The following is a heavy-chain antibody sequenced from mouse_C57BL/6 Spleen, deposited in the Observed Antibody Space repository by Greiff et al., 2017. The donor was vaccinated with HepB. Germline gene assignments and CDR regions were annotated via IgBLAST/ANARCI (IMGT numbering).Heavy chain of an antibody. CDR1: GFTFSSYA. D-gene: IGHD2-4*01. V-gene: IGHV5-4*01. CDR3: AREGGDYDAWFAY. J-gene: IGHJ3*01. Sequence: EVKLVESGGGLVKPGGSLKLSCAASGFTFSSYAMSWVRQTPEKRLEWVATISDGGSYTYYPDNVKGRFTISRDNAKNNLYLQMSHLKSEDTAMYYCAREGGDYDAWFAYWGQGTLVTVSA. CDR2: ISDGGSYT.